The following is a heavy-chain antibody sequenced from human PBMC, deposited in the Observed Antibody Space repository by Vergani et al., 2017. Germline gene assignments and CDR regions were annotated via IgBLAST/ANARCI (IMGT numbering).Heavy chain of an antibody. CDR3: AKQYVGTSDC. D-gene: IGHD1-26*01. V-gene: IGHV3-30*02. Sequence: QMQLVESGGGVIQPGGSLRLSCAASGFTFSSDGMQWVRQAPGKELEWVALIDFKGNDAYYTDSVRGRFIISRDNSKNTLYLQMNSLRVEDTALYYCAKQYVGTSDCWGQGTLVTVSS. CDR2: IDFKGNDA. CDR1: GFTFSSDG. J-gene: IGHJ4*02.